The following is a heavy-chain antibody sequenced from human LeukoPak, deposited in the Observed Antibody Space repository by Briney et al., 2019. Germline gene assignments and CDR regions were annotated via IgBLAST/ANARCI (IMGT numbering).Heavy chain of an antibody. Sequence: PGGSLRLSCTASGFTVSSNYMSWVRQAPGKGLEWVSVIYSGGSTYYADSVKGRFTISRDNSKNTLYLQMNSLRAEDTAVYYCASGPKRITPFDYWGQGTLVTVSS. CDR2: IYSGGST. CDR3: ASGPKRITPFDY. J-gene: IGHJ4*02. CDR1: GFTVSSNY. V-gene: IGHV3-66*01. D-gene: IGHD2-15*01.